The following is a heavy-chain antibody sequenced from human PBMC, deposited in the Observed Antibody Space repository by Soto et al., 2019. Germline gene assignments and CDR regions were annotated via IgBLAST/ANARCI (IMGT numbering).Heavy chain of an antibody. J-gene: IGHJ6*02. CDR2: ISSSGYI. Sequence: EVQLVESGGGLVKPGGSLRLSCAASGFNFNSYTINWVRQAPGKRLEWLSSISSSGYIFSTDSVRGRFTISRDNAKNSRYLQINSLRAEDTAVYFCARDCRGGSCYPGMDVWGQGTTVTVSS. CDR1: GFNFNSYT. CDR3: ARDCRGGSCYPGMDV. V-gene: IGHV3-21*01. D-gene: IGHD2-15*01.